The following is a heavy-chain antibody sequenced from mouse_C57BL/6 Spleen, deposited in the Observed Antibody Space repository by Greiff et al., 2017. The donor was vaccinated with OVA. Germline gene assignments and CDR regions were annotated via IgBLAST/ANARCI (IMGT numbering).Heavy chain of an antibody. J-gene: IGHJ1*03. D-gene: IGHD1-1*01. V-gene: IGHV10-1*01. CDR3: VRHPSDYGSSPGVFDV. Sequence: EVKLMESGGGLVQPKGSLKLSCAASGFSFNTYAMNWVRQAPGKGLEWVARIRSKSNNYATYYADSVKDRFTISRDDSESMLYLQMNNLKTEDTAMYYCVRHPSDYGSSPGVFDVWGTGTTVTVSS. CDR1: GFSFNTYA. CDR2: IRSKSNNYAT.